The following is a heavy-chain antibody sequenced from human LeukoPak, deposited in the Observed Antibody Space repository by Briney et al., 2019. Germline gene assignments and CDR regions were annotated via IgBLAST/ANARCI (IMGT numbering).Heavy chain of an antibody. CDR2: ISTSGST. D-gene: IGHD4-11*01. J-gene: IGHJ3*02. Sequence: PSETLSLTCTVSGASITSYYWSWIRQPAGKGLEWIGRISTSGSTKYNPSLKSRVTMSVDTSKNHFSLRLSSVTAADTAVYYCARDEGVDYIPHAFDIWGQGTMVTVSS. V-gene: IGHV4-4*07. CDR3: ARDEGVDYIPHAFDI. CDR1: GASITSYY.